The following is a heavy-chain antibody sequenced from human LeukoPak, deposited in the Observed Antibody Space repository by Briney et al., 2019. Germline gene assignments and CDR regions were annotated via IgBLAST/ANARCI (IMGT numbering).Heavy chain of an antibody. J-gene: IGHJ5*02. V-gene: IGHV1-2*02. D-gene: IGHD2-2*01. CDR1: GYTFTRYY. CDR2: INPNSGGT. Sequence: GASVKVSCKASGYTFTRYYMHWVRQAPGQGLEWMGWINPNSGGTNYAQKFQGRVTMTRDTSLSTAYMELSRLSSDDTAVYYCARVLVVPAAMGFDPWGQGTLVTVSS. CDR3: ARVLVVPAAMGFDP.